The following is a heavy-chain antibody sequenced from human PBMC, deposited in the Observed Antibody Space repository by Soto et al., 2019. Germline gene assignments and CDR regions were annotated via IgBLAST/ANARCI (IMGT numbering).Heavy chain of an antibody. Sequence: ASVKVSCKASGYTFTSYGINWVRQATGQGLEWMGWMNPNSGNTGYAQKFQGRVTMTRDTSISTAYMELSSLRSEDTAVYYCARVNVREYYDFWSGYSYYYYYMDVWGKGTTVTVSS. V-gene: IGHV1-8*01. CDR2: MNPNSGNT. CDR1: GYTFTSYG. J-gene: IGHJ6*03. D-gene: IGHD3-3*01. CDR3: ARVNVREYYDFWSGYSYYYYYMDV.